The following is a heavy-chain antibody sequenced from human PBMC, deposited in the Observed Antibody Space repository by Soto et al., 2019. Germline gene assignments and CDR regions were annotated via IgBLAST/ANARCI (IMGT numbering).Heavy chain of an antibody. D-gene: IGHD3-16*01. V-gene: IGHV1-18*01. CDR3: AMVDVYVTPSPQDV. CDR1: GYTFTRYG. CDR2: INTYNGNT. J-gene: IGHJ6*02. Sequence: QVQLVQSGAEVKNPGASVKVSCKASGYTFTRYGIGWARQAPGQGLEWMGWINTYNGNTNYAQNGQGRVTLTKATATSTAHMELRSLRSNDTAIYYCAMVDVYVTPSPQDVWGQGTTVIVSS.